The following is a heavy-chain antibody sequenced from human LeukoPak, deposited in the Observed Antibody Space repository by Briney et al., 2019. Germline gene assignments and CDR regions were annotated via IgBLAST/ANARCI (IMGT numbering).Heavy chain of an antibody. Sequence: GGSLRLSCAASGFTFSSYAMSWVRQTPGKGLEWVSAISGSGGTTYYADSVKGRFTISRDNSKNTLYLQMNSLRAEDTAVYYCARLRTFHDAFDIWGQGTMVTVSS. CDR3: ARLRTFHDAFDI. CDR1: GFTFSSYA. D-gene: IGHD2-21*02. CDR2: ISGSGGTT. V-gene: IGHV3-23*01. J-gene: IGHJ3*02.